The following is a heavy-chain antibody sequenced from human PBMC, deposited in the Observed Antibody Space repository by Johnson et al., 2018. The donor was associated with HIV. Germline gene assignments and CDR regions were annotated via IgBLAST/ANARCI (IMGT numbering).Heavy chain of an antibody. V-gene: IGHV3-20*04. Sequence: VHLVESGGGLVQPGGSLRLSCAASGFTFSSYAMSWVRQAPGKGLEWVSGISLNGGSTGYADSVKGRFTISRDNARNFLYLQMNSLRAEDTALYYCARDTYYYDTSGYLTRPRAFDVWGQGTTVTVSS. D-gene: IGHD3-22*01. CDR3: ARDTYYYDTSGYLTRPRAFDV. J-gene: IGHJ3*01. CDR2: ISLNGGST. CDR1: GFTFSSYA.